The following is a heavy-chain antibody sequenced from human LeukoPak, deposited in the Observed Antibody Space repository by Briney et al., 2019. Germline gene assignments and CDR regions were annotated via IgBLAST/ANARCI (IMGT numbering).Heavy chain of an antibody. CDR2: INSDGSST. Sequence: GGSLRLSCAASGFTFSSYWMHWVRQAPGKGLLWVSRINSDGSSTTYADSVKGRFTISRDNANNTLYLQMNSLRAEDTAVYYCVRSAGGSYFYDYWGQGTLVTVSS. CDR3: VRSAGGSYFYDY. J-gene: IGHJ4*02. V-gene: IGHV3-74*01. D-gene: IGHD1-26*01. CDR1: GFTFSSYW.